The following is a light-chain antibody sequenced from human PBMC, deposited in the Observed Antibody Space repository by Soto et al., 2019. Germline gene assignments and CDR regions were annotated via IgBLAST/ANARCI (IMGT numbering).Light chain of an antibody. J-gene: IGLJ1*01. CDR2: GVT. CDR3: CSYTSDLTPYV. CDR1: ISNIGGHDD. V-gene: IGLV2-14*03. Sequence: QSALTQPSSVSGSPVQSISISGTGTISNIGGHDDVSWYQQHPGKVPKLLIYGVTDRPSGVSNRFSGSKSGNVASLTISGLQAEDEADYYCCSYTSDLTPYVFGTGTKVTVL.